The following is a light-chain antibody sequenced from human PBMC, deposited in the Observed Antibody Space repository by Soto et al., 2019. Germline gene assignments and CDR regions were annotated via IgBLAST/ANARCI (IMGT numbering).Light chain of an antibody. V-gene: IGKV1-39*01. CDR1: QSIRSY. CDR2: GAS. CDR3: QQSYNTPHT. J-gene: IGKJ2*01. Sequence: DIQMTQSPSSLSASIGVRVTITCRARQSIRSYLNWYHQKPGKTPQLLIYGASNLQSGAPSRFTGSGSGTHFTLSISSLHPEDFATYYCQQSYNTPHTFGQGTKPEIK.